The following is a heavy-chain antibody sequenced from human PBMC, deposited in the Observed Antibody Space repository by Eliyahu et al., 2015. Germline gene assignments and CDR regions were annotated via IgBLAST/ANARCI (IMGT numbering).Heavy chain of an antibody. Sequence: EVQLLESGGGLVQPGGSLRLSCTXSGFTFSXXAMXWVRQAPGKGLEWVSAISGSGGNAYYADSVKGRFSISRDNSKNTLYLQMNSLRAEDTAIYYCAKYKQYDYGGTDYWGQGTLVTVSS. CDR3: AKYKQYDYGGTDY. CDR2: ISGSGGNA. V-gene: IGHV3-23*01. D-gene: IGHD4-17*01. CDR1: GFTFSXXA. J-gene: IGHJ4*02.